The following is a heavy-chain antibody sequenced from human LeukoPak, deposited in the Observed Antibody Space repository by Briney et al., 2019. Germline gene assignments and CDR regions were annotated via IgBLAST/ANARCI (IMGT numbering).Heavy chain of an antibody. CDR3: ARVSGGSYYLFDY. CDR2: IYSGGST. V-gene: IGHV3-53*01. Sequence: ASVKVSCKASGGTFSSYAISWVRQAPGKGLEWVSVIYSGGSTYYADSVKGRFTISRDNSKNTLYLQMNSLRAEDTAVYYCARVSGGSYYLFDYWGQGTLVTVSS. D-gene: IGHD1-26*01. J-gene: IGHJ4*02. CDR1: GGTFSSYA.